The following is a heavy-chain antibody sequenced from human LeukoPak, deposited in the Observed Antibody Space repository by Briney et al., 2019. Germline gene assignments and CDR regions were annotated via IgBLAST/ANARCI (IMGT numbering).Heavy chain of an antibody. CDR3: ASGMTEFDY. CDR2: INEDGAEK. J-gene: IGHJ4*02. V-gene: IGHV3-7*01. CDR1: GFRFSDYW. Sequence: GGSLRLSCAASGFRFSDYWMSWVRQAPGRGLEWVANINEDGAEKDYVESVKGRFTIFRDNAKHSLHLQMNSLRVEDTAVYYCASGMTEFDYWGQGTLVTVSS.